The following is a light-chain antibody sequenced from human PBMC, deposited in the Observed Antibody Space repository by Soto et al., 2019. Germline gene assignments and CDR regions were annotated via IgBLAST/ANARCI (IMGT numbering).Light chain of an antibody. Sequence: EIVLTQSPGTLSLSPGETATLSCRASETVDTSSLGWYQQKPGRAPSLLIYSASRRATGIPDRFDASGSATDFTLTISRLETEDFEVYYCHQYGSSPLTFGGGTKVDIK. CDR2: SAS. V-gene: IGKV3-20*01. J-gene: IGKJ4*01. CDR1: ETVDTSS. CDR3: HQYGSSPLT.